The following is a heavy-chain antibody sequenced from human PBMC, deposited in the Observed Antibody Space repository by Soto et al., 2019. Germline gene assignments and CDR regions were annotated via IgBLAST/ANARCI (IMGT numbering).Heavy chain of an antibody. CDR2: ISYDGSNK. CDR1: GFTFSSYG. D-gene: IGHD3-22*01. V-gene: IGHV3-30*18. J-gene: IGHJ4*02. CDR3: AKDRVRQPIVVVIQPFDY. Sequence: HPGGSLRLSCAASGFTFSSYGMHWVRQAPGKGLEWVAVISYDGSNKYYADSVKGRFTISRDNSKNTLYLQMNSLRAEDTAVYYCAKDRVRQPIVVVIQPFDYWGQGTLVTVSS.